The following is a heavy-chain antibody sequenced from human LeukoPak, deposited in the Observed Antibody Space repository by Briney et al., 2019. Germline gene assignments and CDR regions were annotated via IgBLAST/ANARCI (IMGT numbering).Heavy chain of an antibody. V-gene: IGHV1-2*02. CDR3: ARDGGALGSYYFDY. CDR1: GYTFTGYY. J-gene: IGHJ4*02. Sequence: ASVKVSCKASGYTFTGYYMHWVRQAPGQGLEGMGWINPNSGGTNYAQKFQGRVTMTRDTSISTAYMELSRLRSDDTAVYYCARDGGALGSYYFDYWGQGTLVTVYS. CDR2: INPNSGGT. D-gene: IGHD2-15*01.